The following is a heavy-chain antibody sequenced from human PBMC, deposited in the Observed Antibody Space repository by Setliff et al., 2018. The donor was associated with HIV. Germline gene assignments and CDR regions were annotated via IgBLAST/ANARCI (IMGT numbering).Heavy chain of an antibody. V-gene: IGHV4-59*11. J-gene: IGHJ3*01. CDR3: ARHICGTTACYAVDV. D-gene: IGHD2-2*01. Sequence: NPSETLSLTCTVSGDSITGRWLSWIRQPPGKGLEWTGNIYHNGFANYTPSLKSRPTISVDTSKNQVSLTLSSVTPADTAVYYCARHICGTTACYAVDVWGPGTMVTVSS. CDR1: GDSITGRW. CDR2: IYHNGFA.